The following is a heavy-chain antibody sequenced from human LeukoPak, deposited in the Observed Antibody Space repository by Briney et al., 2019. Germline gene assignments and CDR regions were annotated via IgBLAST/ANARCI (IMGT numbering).Heavy chain of an antibody. CDR3: AREKTTAMTTMRYGMDV. Sequence: PGGSLRLSCAASGFTVSSNYMSWVRQAPGKGLEWVSVIYSGGSTYYADSVKGRFTISRDNSKNSLYLQMNSLRAEDTAVYYCAREKTTAMTTMRYGMDVWGQGTTVTVSS. V-gene: IGHV3-66*01. J-gene: IGHJ6*02. D-gene: IGHD5-18*01. CDR1: GFTVSSNY. CDR2: IYSGGST.